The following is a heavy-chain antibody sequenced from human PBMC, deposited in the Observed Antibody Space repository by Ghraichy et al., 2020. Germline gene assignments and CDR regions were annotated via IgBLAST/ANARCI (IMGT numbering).Heavy chain of an antibody. Sequence: GESLNISCAASGFTFSDHAMNWVRQAPGKGLEWVSTITDSDDKTFYADSVKGRFTISRDNPKNSLYLQMNSLRDDDTAVYFCAKRLGTSGWSDYWGQGTLVTVSS. CDR1: GFTFSDHA. V-gene: IGHV3-23*01. J-gene: IGHJ4*02. D-gene: IGHD6-19*01. CDR3: AKRLGTSGWSDY. CDR2: ITDSDDKT.